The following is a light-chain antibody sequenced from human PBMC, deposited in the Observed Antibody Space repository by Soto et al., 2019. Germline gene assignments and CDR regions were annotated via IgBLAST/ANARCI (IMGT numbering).Light chain of an antibody. CDR1: SGHSSYA. V-gene: IGLV4-69*01. CDR3: QTWDTGIRVV. Sequence: QSVLTQSPSASASLGASVKLTCTLSSGHSSYAIAWHHQQPEKGPRYLMKLNIDGSHSKGDGIPDRFSGSSSGAERYLTISSLQSEDEADYYCQTWDTGIRVVFGGGTKLTVL. J-gene: IGLJ2*01. CDR2: LNIDGSH.